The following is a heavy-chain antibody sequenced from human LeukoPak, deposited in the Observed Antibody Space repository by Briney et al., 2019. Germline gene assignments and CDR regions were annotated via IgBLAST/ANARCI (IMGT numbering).Heavy chain of an antibody. J-gene: IGHJ4*02. V-gene: IGHV1-2*04. CDR2: INPNSGGT. Sequence: ASVKVSCKASGYTFTGYYMHWVRQAPGQGLEWMGWINPNSGGTNYAQKFQGWVTMTRDTSISTAYMELSRLRSDDTAVYYCARAPSYYYGSGRAFDYWGQGTLVTVSS. D-gene: IGHD3-10*01. CDR1: GYTFTGYY. CDR3: ARAPSYYYGSGRAFDY.